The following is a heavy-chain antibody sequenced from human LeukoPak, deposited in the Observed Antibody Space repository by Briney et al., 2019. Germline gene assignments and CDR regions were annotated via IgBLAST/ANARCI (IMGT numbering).Heavy chain of an antibody. CDR2: INHSGST. D-gene: IGHD4-17*01. CDR3: ARGPAYSDYGDYWFDP. CDR1: GGSFSGYY. V-gene: IGHV4-34*01. Sequence: SETLSLTCAVYGGSFSGYYWSWIRQPPANGLEWIGEINHSGSTNYNPSLNSRVTISVDTSKNQFALKLSPVTAADTAVYSCARGPAYSDYGDYWFDPWGQGTLVTVSS. J-gene: IGHJ5*02.